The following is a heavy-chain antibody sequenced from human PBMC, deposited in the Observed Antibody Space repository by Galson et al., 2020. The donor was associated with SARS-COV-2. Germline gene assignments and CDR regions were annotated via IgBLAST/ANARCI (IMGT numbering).Heavy chain of an antibody. CDR2: ITHGGYT. Sequence: SETLSLTCAVYGGSISGNYWSWIRQPAGKGLEWIRHITHGGYTNYKPSLKSRVAISLNKSKSQFSLNLTSVTAADTAVYYCARGYGVRRVDLWGRGTLVTASS. D-gene: IGHD3-10*01. CDR1: GGSISGNY. J-gene: IGHJ2*01. V-gene: IGHV4-34*01. CDR3: ARGYGVRRVDL.